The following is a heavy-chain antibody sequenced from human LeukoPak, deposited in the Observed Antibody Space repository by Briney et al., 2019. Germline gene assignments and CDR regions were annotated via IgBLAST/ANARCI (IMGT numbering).Heavy chain of an antibody. V-gene: IGHV1-69*02. Sequence: SVKVSCKASGGTFSNYSISWVRQAPGQGLEWMGRIIPILNITNFEQKYQGRVAITADRSTNIVYMELSSLRSEDTAVYYCARGGLYSSAWFDPWGQGTLVTVSS. CDR3: ARGGLYSSAWFDP. CDR2: IIPILNIT. CDR1: GGTFSNYS. J-gene: IGHJ5*02. D-gene: IGHD6-19*01.